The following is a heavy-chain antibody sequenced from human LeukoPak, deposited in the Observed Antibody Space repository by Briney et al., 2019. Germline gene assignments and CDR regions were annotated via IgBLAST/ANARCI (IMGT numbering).Heavy chain of an antibody. CDR1: GYTFTSYG. J-gene: IGHJ6*02. Sequence: ASVKVSCKASGYTFTSYGISWVRQAPGQGLEWMGGIIPIFGTANYAQKFQGRVTITADESTSTAYMELSSLRSEDTAVYYCARARNYYDSSGRDYYYGMDVWGQGTTVTVSS. D-gene: IGHD3-22*01. V-gene: IGHV1-69*13. CDR3: ARARNYYDSSGRDYYYGMDV. CDR2: IIPIFGTA.